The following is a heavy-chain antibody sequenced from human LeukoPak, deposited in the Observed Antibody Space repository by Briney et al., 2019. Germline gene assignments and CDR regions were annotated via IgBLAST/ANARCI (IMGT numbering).Heavy chain of an antibody. CDR1: GFIFSKYA. Sequence: GGSLRLSCTASGFIFSKYAMTWVRQAPGKGLEWVATINSVDANTHYADSVRGRFTVSRDNSKNTLYLQMSRVRAEDTAVYYCASHHYYDSSGLDDYFDFWGQGTLVTVSS. D-gene: IGHD3-22*01. CDR2: INSVDANT. V-gene: IGHV3-23*01. CDR3: ASHHYYDSSGLDDYFDF. J-gene: IGHJ4*02.